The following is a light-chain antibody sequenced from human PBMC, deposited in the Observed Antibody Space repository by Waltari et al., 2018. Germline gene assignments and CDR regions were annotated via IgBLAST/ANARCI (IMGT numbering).Light chain of an antibody. J-gene: IGKJ2*01. CDR3: QQYSSFST. Sequence: DIQMTQSPSTLSASVGDRVTISCRASQSVGTWLAWYQQKPGKAPKLLISMASSLESGVPSRFSGRGSGTEFTLTIRSLQPDDFATYSCQQYSSFSTFGQGTKVDI. CDR1: QSVGTW. CDR2: MAS. V-gene: IGKV1-5*03.